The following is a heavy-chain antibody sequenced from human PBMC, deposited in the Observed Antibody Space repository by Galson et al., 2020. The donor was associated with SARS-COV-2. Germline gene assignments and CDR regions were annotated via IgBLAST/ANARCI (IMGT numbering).Heavy chain of an antibody. D-gene: IGHD3-3*01. J-gene: IGHJ5*02. Sequence: LTCTVSGGSISSTTYYWGWIRQPPGKGLEWIGSVSYSGNTYYNPSLKSRVTISVDTSKNQFSLKLNSVTAADTAVYYCARHLNYFWSGSYSGWFDPWGQGTLVTVSS. CDR3: ARHLNYFWSGSYSGWFDP. CDR1: GGSISSTTYY. V-gene: IGHV4-39*01. CDR2: VSYSGNT.